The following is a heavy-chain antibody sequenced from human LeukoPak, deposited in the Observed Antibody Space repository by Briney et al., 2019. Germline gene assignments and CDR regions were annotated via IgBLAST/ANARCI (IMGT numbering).Heavy chain of an antibody. J-gene: IGHJ4*02. D-gene: IGHD6-19*01. CDR2: IYYSGST. CDR1: GGSISSSSYY. CDR3: ARGRRFIISSGRNRPFDY. Sequence: SETLSLTCTVSGGSISSSSYYWGWIRQPPGKGLEWIGYIYYSGSTYYNPSLKSRITISVDTSKNQFSLKLSSVTSADTAVYYCARGRRFIISSGRNRPFDYWGQGTLVTVSS. V-gene: IGHV4-31*03.